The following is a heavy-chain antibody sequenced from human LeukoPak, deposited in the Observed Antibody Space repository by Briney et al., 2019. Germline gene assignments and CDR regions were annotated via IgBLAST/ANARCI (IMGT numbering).Heavy chain of an antibody. J-gene: IGHJ5*02. V-gene: IGHV4-34*01. Sequence: SETLSLTCAVYGGSFSGYYWGWIHQPPGKGLEWIGEINHSGSTNYNPSLKSRVTISVDTSKNQFSLKLSSVTAADTAVYYCARGSYGSGPYNWFDPWGQGTLVTVSS. CDR2: INHSGST. CDR3: ARGSYGSGPYNWFDP. CDR1: GGSFSGYY. D-gene: IGHD3-10*01.